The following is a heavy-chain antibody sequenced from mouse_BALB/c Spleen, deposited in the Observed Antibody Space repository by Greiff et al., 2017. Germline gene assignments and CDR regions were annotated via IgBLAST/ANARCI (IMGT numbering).Heavy chain of an antibody. Sequence: EVKLVESGGGLVKPGGSLKLSCAASGFTFSDYYMYWVRQTPEKRLEWVATISDGGSYTYYPDSVKGRFTISRDNAKNNLYLQMSSLKSEDTAMYYCARDMGLRWDYWGQGTTLTVSS. CDR1: GFTFSDYY. CDR3: ARDMGLRWDY. CDR2: ISDGGSYT. D-gene: IGHD1-1*01. V-gene: IGHV5-4*02. J-gene: IGHJ2*01.